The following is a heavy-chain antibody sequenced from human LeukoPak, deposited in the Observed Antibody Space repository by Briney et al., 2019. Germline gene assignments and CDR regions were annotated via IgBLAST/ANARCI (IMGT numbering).Heavy chain of an antibody. J-gene: IGHJ4*02. V-gene: IGHV3-23*01. CDR2: ISGSGGST. Sequence: GGSLRLSCAASGFTFSSYAMSWVRQAPGKGLEWVSAISGSGGSTYYADSVKGRFTISRDNSKNTLYLQVNSLRAEDTAVYYCAKDPYCGGDCYGDYFDYWGQGTLVTVSS. CDR3: AKDPYCGGDCYGDYFDY. CDR1: GFTFSSYA. D-gene: IGHD2-21*02.